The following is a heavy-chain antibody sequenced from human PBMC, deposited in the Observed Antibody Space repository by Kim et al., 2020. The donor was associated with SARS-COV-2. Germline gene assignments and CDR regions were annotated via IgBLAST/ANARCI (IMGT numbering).Heavy chain of an antibody. V-gene: IGHV1-3*01. D-gene: IGHD2-2*01. CDR2: INAGNGNT. CDR1: GYTFTSYA. J-gene: IGHJ6*02. CDR3: ARDDSVVVPAAAFYYYYGMDV. Sequence: ASVKVSCKASGYTFTSYAMHWVRQAPGQRLEWMGWINAGNGNTKYSQKFRGRVTITRDTSASTAYMELSSLRSEDTAVYYCARDDSVVVPAAAFYYYYGMDVWGQGTTVTVSS.